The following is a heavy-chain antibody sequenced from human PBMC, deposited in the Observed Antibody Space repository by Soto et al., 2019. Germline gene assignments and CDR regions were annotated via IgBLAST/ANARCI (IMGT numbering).Heavy chain of an antibody. CDR2: ISGGST. J-gene: IGHJ4*02. CDR1: GFTFSSYT. D-gene: IGHD4-17*01. CDR3: AKDVYGDHGHDY. V-gene: IGHV3-23*01. Sequence: GGSLRLSCAASGFTFSSYTMNWVRQAPGKGLEWVSAISGGSTYYADSVKGRFTISRDNSKNTLYLQMNSLRAEDTAVYYCAKDVYGDHGHDYRGQGTLVTVSS.